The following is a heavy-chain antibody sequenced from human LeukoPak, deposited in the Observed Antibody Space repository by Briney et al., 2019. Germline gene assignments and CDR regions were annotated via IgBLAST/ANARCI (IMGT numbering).Heavy chain of an antibody. Sequence: GGSLRLSCAASGFAFSSYAMHWVRQAPGKGLEWVAVISYDGSNKYYADSVKGRFTISRDNSKNTLYLQMNSLRAEDTAVYYSARKYSGSYYYYYYGMDVWGQGTTVTVSS. CDR2: ISYDGSNK. CDR3: ARKYSGSYYYYYYGMDV. CDR1: GFAFSSYA. J-gene: IGHJ6*02. V-gene: IGHV3-30-3*01. D-gene: IGHD1-26*01.